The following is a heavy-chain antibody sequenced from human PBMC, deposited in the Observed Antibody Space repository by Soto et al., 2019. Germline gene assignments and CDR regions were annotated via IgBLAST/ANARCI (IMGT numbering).Heavy chain of an antibody. Sequence: QVQLVESGGGVVQPGRSLRLSCAASGFTFSSYAMHWVRQAPGKGLECMAVISYDGSDKYYADSVKGRFTISRDNSKNTLYLQMNSLRAEDTAVYYCARGVYCSGGNCYRPSWFDPGGQGTLVTVSS. V-gene: IGHV3-30-3*01. CDR3: ARGVYCSGGNCYRPSWFDP. CDR2: ISYDGSDK. CDR1: GFTFSSYA. J-gene: IGHJ5*02. D-gene: IGHD2-15*01.